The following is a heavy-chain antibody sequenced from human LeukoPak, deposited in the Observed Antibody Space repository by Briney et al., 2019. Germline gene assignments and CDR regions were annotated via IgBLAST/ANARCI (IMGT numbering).Heavy chain of an antibody. V-gene: IGHV3-73*01. CDR3: TRGIAAAGGIDY. CDR2: IRSKANSYAT. J-gene: IGHJ4*02. Sequence: GGSLRLSCAASGFTFSGSAMHWVRQASGKGLEWVGRIRSKANSYATAYAASVKGRFTISRDDSKNTAYLQMNSLKTEDTAVYYCTRGIAAAGGIDYWGQGTLATVSS. D-gene: IGHD6-13*01. CDR1: GFTFSGSA.